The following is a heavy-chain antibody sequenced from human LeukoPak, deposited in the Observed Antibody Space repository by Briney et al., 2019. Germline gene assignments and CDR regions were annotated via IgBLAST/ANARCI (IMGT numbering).Heavy chain of an antibody. V-gene: IGHV4-61*02. CDR2: IYTSGST. CDR3: TKDSGRDAFDI. CDR1: GGSISSGSYY. Sequence: SQTLSLTCTVSGGSISSGSYYWSWIRQPAGKGLEWIGRIYTSGSTNYNPSLKSRVTISVDTSKNQFSLKLSSVTAADTAVYYCTKDSGRDAFDIWGQGTMVTVSS. J-gene: IGHJ3*02. D-gene: IGHD6-19*01.